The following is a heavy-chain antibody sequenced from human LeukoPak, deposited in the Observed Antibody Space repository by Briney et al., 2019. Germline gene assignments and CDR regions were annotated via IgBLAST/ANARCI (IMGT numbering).Heavy chain of an antibody. Sequence: SETLSLTCAVYGGSFSGYYWSWIRQPPGKGLEWIGEINHSGSTNYNPSLKSRVTISVDTSKNQFSLKLSSVTAADTAVYYCARAAGGRYCSSTSCYAIDYLGQGTLVTVSS. CDR3: ARAAGGRYCSSTSCYAIDY. CDR2: INHSGST. V-gene: IGHV4-34*01. CDR1: GGSFSGYY. J-gene: IGHJ4*02. D-gene: IGHD2-2*01.